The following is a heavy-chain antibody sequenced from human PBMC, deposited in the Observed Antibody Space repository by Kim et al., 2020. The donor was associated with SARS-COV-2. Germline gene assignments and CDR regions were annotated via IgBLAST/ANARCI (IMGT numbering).Heavy chain of an antibody. J-gene: IGHJ5*02. V-gene: IGHV1-18*04. D-gene: IGHD3-10*01. Sequence: ASVKVSCKASGYTFTSYGISWVRQAPGQGLEWMGWISAYNGNTNYAQKLQGRVTMTTDTSTSTAYMELRSLRSDDTAVYYCARDPGIEGFTMVRGTPVGFDPWGQGTLVTVSS. CDR3: ARDPGIEGFTMVRGTPVGFDP. CDR1: GYTFTSYG. CDR2: ISAYNGNT.